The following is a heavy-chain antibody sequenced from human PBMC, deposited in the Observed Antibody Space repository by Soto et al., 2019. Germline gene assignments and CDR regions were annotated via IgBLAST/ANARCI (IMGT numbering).Heavy chain of an antibody. CDR2: IYYSGST. V-gene: IGHV4-39*01. CDR1: GGSISSSSYY. D-gene: IGHD5-18*01. Sequence: SETLSLTCTVSGGSISSSSYYWGWIRQPPGKGLEWIGSIYYSGSTYYNPSLKSRVTISVDTSKNQFSLKLSSVTAADTAVYYCARIRATAMAKAPDRFDPWGQGTLVTVSS. J-gene: IGHJ5*02. CDR3: ARIRATAMAKAPDRFDP.